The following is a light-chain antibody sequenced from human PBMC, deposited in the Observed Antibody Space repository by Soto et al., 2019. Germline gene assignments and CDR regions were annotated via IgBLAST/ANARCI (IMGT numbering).Light chain of an antibody. V-gene: IGLV2-11*01. CDR1: SSDVGGYHY. J-gene: IGLJ2*01. CDR3: CSYPGSYTLV. CDR2: DVN. Sequence: QSALTQPRSVSGSPGQSVTLSCTGTSSDVGGYHYVSWYQHHPGKAPKIIIYDVNKRPSGVPDRFSGSKSGNTASLTISGLQTEDEADYYCCSYPGSYTLVFGGGTKVTVL.